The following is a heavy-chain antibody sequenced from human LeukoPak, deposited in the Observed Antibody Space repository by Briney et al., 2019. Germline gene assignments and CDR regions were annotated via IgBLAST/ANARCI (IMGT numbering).Heavy chain of an antibody. CDR2: ISYDGSKK. V-gene: IGHV3-30*01. D-gene: IGHD3-10*01. CDR3: ARERVPPASGVFTYYMDV. J-gene: IGHJ6*03. Sequence: PGRSLRLSCAASGFTFSSNAIHWVRQAPGKGLEWVAVISYDGSKKFYADSVKGRFTISRDNSKNTLYLQMNSLRAEDTAVYSCARERVPPASGVFTYYMDVWGKGTTVIVSS. CDR1: GFTFSSNA.